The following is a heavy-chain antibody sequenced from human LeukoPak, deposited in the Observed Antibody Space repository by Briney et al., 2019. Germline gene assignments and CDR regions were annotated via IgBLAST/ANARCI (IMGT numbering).Heavy chain of an antibody. J-gene: IGHJ4*02. CDR2: INHSGST. CDR1: GGSFSGYY. D-gene: IGHD6-19*01. Sequence: SETLSLTCAVYGGSFSGYYWSWIRQPPGKGLEWIGEINHSGSTNYNPSLKSRVTISVDTSKNQFSLKLSSVTAADTAVYYCAKRGYNSGWSFDYWGQGTLVTVSS. V-gene: IGHV4-34*01. CDR3: AKRGYNSGWSFDY.